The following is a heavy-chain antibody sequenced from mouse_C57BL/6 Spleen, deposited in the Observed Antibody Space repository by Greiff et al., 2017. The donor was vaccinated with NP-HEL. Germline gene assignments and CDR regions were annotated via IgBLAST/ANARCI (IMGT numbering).Heavy chain of an antibody. CDR1: GYTFTSYW. V-gene: IGHV1-61*01. Sequence: VQLQQSGAELVRPGSSVKLSCKASGYTFTSYWMDWVKQRPGQGLEWIGNIYPSDSETHYNQKFKDKATLTVDKSSSTAYMQLSSLTSEDSAVYYCAYGNYVRYYAMDYWGQGTSVTVSS. CDR2: IYPSDSET. J-gene: IGHJ4*01. CDR3: AYGNYVRYYAMDY. D-gene: IGHD2-10*02.